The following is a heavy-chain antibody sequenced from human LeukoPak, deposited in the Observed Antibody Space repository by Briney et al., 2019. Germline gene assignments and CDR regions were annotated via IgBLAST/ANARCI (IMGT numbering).Heavy chain of an antibody. CDR2: ISTYNGNT. V-gene: IGHV1-18*01. CDR3: ARDGDGYTNGNFDY. J-gene: IGHJ4*02. D-gene: IGHD5-24*01. Sequence: ASVKVSCKASGYTFINYGIGWVRQAPGQGLEWMGWISTYNGNTNYAQNLQGRVTMTTDTSTSTAYMVLRSLRSDDTAVYYCARDGDGYTNGNFDYWGQGTLVTVSS. CDR1: GYTFINYG.